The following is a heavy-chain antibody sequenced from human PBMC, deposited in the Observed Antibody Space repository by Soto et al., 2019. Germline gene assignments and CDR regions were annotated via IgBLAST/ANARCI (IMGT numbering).Heavy chain of an antibody. CDR1: GFTFRFYD. J-gene: IGHJ4*02. CDR3: AKDAYTPIRTTAHDSGGLDH. CDR2: ISRDGNNK. V-gene: IGHV3-30*18. D-gene: IGHD4-4*01. Sequence: PXVSLRLSCATSGFTFRFYDMHWVRQAPGKGLEWVAIISRDGNNKDYGDSVKGRFTISRDNSKNTLYLQMNSLRGEDTAVYYCAKDAYTPIRTTAHDSGGLDHWGRGTLVTVSS.